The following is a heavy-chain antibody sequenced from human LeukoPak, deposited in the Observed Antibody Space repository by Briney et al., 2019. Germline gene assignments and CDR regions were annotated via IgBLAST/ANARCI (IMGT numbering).Heavy chain of an antibody. CDR3: TRAPFTYSSGWYGEDYYYYYMDV. Sequence: GGSLRLSCAASGFTFSSYEMNWVRQAPGKGLEWVGFIRSKAYGGTTEYAASVKGRFTISRDDSKSIAYLQMNSLKTEDTAVYYCTRAPFTYSSGWYGEDYYYYYMDVWGKGTTVTISS. D-gene: IGHD6-19*01. V-gene: IGHV3-49*04. CDR1: GFTFSSYE. J-gene: IGHJ6*03. CDR2: IRSKAYGGTT.